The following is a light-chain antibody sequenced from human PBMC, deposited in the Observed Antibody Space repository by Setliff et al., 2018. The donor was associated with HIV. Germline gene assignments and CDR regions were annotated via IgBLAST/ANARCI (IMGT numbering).Light chain of an antibody. CDR3: QSYDNSLSGYV. CDR1: SSNIGAGFD. Sequence: QSALTQPPSVSGAPGQTVTISCTGTSSNIGAGFDVNWYQQFPGTAPKLLIYGDNNRPSGVPDRFSGAKSGTSASLAITGLQTEDEADYYCQSYDNSLSGYVFGAGTKVTVL. CDR2: GDN. J-gene: IGLJ1*01. V-gene: IGLV1-40*01.